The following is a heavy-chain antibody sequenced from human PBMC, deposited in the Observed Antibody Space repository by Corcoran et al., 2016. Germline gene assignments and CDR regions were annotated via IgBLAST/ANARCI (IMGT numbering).Heavy chain of an antibody. D-gene: IGHD6-6*01. J-gene: IGHJ4*02. V-gene: IGHV3-15*01. Sequence: EVQLVESGGGLVKPGGSLSLSCAASGFTFSNAWMSWVRQAPGKGLEWVGRIKSKTDGGTTDYAAPVKGRFTISRDDSKNTLYLQMNGLKTDDTAVYYCTTGPGYSSSFDYWGQGTLVTVSS. CDR1: GFTFSNAW. CDR3: TTGPGYSSSFDY. CDR2: IKSKTDGGTT.